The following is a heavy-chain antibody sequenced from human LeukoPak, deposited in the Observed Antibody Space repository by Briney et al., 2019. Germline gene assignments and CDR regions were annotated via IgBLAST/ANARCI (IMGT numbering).Heavy chain of an antibody. CDR3: ARVHGANEWYFDY. CDR1: GFTFDGYC. V-gene: IGHV3-20*04. J-gene: IGHJ4*02. CDR2: INWDCGRT. D-gene: IGHD3-3*01. Sequence: GALGLSCSASGFTFDGYCMSWGRQGPGEGVGLVSGINWDCGRTGFGGSVKGRFTISRDNAKNSLYLQMNSLRAEDTALYYCARVHGANEWYFDYWGQGTLVTVSS.